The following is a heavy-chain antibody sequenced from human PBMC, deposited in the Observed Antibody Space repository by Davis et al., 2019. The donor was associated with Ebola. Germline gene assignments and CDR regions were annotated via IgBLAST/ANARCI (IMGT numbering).Heavy chain of an antibody. CDR3: ARDGIPADIVVVPALVHYYYYYYGMDV. CDR1: GGTFSSYA. D-gene: IGHD2-2*01. V-gene: IGHV1-69*04. CDR2: IIPILGIA. J-gene: IGHJ6*02. Sequence: AASVKVSCKASGGTFSSYAISWVRQAPGQGLEWMGRIIPILGIANYAQKFQGRVTITADKSTSTVYMELSSLRSEDTAVYYCARDGIPADIVVVPALVHYYYYYYGMDVWGQGTTVTVSS.